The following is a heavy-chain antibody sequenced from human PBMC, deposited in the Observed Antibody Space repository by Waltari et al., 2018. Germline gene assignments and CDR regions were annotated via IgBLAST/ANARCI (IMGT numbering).Heavy chain of an antibody. CDR3: ARLKYAVGAPYYFDY. Sequence: QVQLVQSGAEVKKPGASVKVSCKASGYTFTGYYMHWVRQAPGQGLEWMGWINPNRGGTNYAQKFQGRVTMTRDTSISTAYMELSRLRSDDTAVYYCARLKYAVGAPYYFDYWGQGTLVTVSS. CDR2: INPNRGGT. V-gene: IGHV1-2*02. D-gene: IGHD1-26*01. J-gene: IGHJ4*02. CDR1: GYTFTGYY.